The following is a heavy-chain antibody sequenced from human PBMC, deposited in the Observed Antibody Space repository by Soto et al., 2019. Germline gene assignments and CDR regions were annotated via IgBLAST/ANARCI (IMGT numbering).Heavy chain of an antibody. CDR1: GFTFSSYA. Sequence: GESLKISCAASGFTFSSYAMSWVRQAPGKGLEWVSAISGSGGSTYYADSGKGRFTISRDNSKNTLYLQMNSLRAEDTAVYYCAKDRMGGYGDYDYWGQGTLVTVSS. V-gene: IGHV3-23*01. J-gene: IGHJ4*02. CDR3: AKDRMGGYGDYDY. D-gene: IGHD4-17*01. CDR2: ISGSGGST.